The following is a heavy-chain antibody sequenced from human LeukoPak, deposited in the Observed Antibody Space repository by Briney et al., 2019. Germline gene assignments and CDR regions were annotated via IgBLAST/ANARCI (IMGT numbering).Heavy chain of an antibody. CDR2: IRYDGSDK. CDR3: VRDTTVGAAYFDF. V-gene: IGHV3-30*02. CDR1: RFVFSSHG. J-gene: IGHJ4*02. Sequence: GGSLTLSCAASRFVFSSHGMRWVRQAPGKGLERVAYIRYDGSDKYYADSVKGRFTISRDNSKKTLSLHMTTLRPDDTAVYYCVRDTTVGAAYFDFWGQGALVAVSS. D-gene: IGHD2-15*01.